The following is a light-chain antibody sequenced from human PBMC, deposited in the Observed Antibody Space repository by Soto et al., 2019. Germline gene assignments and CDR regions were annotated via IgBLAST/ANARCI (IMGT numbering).Light chain of an antibody. CDR1: QSVSSS. CDR2: GAS. CDR3: QQYSNWPPYT. J-gene: IGKJ2*01. V-gene: IGKV3-15*01. Sequence: ELVMTQSPATLSVSPGERATLSCRASQSVSSSLAWYQQRPGQAPRLLIYGASNRATGVPARFSGSGSGTEFTLTISSLRSEDVAVYYCQQYSNWPPYTFGQGTKVDI.